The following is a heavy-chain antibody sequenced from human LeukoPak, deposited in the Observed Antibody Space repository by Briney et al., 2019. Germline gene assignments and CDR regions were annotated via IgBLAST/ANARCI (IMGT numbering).Heavy chain of an antibody. CDR3: ARNDYNFDY. Sequence: PGGSLRLPCAASGFTFRNYEMNWVRQAPGKGLEWVSYISSSGSTIYYADSVQGRFTISRDNAKNSLYLQMSSLRVEDTAVYYCARNDYNFDYWGQGTLVTVSS. CDR2: ISSSGSTI. V-gene: IGHV3-48*03. CDR1: GFTFRNYE. D-gene: IGHD3-16*01. J-gene: IGHJ4*02.